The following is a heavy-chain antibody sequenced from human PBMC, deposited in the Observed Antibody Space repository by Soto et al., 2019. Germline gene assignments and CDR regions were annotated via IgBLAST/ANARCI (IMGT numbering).Heavy chain of an antibody. CDR2: ISGSGGST. CDR3: AKDGILSHHLIVCFEF. J-gene: IGHJ4*02. D-gene: IGHD2-21*01. Sequence: EVQLLESGGGLVQPGGSLRLSCAASGFTFSSYAMSWVRQAPGKGLEWVSAISGSGGSTYYADSVKGRFTISRDNSKNPLELQMNSLRAEDTAVYFCAKDGILSHHLIVCFEFWGQGTLGNVSS. CDR1: GFTFSSYA. V-gene: IGHV3-23*01.